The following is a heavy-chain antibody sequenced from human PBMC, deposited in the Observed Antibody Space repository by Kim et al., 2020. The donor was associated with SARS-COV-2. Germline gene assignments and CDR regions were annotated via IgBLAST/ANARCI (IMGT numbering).Heavy chain of an antibody. CDR1: GFTVSSND. CDR3: STADAWLDFVY. Sequence: GGSLRLSCAASGFTVSSNDMSWVRQAPGKGLEWVSVIYSGGSTNYADAFKDSFTITRNNSKNTMYHQLNNMRAADTTVYYYSTADAWLDFVYWGQGTLGT. D-gene: IGHD6-19*01. V-gene: IGHV3-66*01. CDR2: IYSGGST. J-gene: IGHJ4*02.